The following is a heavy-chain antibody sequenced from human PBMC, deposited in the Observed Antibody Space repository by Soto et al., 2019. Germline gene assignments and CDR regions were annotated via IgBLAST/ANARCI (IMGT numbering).Heavy chain of an antibody. D-gene: IGHD6-13*01. CDR1: GDSISSSRYY. CDR3: ARGGEQQPFDY. V-gene: IGHV4-39*01. CDR2: IYHRGST. J-gene: IGHJ4*02. Sequence: SETLSLTCTVSGDSISSSRYYWGWVRQPPGKGLEWIGSIYHRGSTYYSPSLKSRVTISVDTSKNQFSLKLSSVTAADTAVYYCARGGEQQPFDYWGQGTLVTVSS.